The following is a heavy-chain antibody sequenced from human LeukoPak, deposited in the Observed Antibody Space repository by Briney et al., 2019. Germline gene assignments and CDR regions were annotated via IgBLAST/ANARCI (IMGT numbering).Heavy chain of an antibody. D-gene: IGHD3-10*01. CDR1: GFTVSSNY. V-gene: IGHV3-23*01. CDR2: ISGSGGST. J-gene: IGHJ4*02. CDR3: AKVFGSGSYFVYQYYFDY. Sequence: GGSLRLSCAASGFTVSSNYMSWVRQAPGKGLEWVSAISGSGGSTYYADSVKGRFTISRDNSKNTLYPQMNSLRAEDTAVYYCAKVFGSGSYFVYQYYFDYWGQGTLVTVSS.